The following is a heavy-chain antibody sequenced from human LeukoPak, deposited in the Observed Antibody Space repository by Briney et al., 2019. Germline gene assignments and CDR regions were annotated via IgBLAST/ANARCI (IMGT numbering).Heavy chain of an antibody. CDR1: GFTVSGNY. J-gene: IGHJ6*03. CDR2: IYSGGTT. D-gene: IGHD4-23*01. V-gene: IGHV3-53*01. Sequence: GGSLRLSCAVSGFTVSGNYMSWVRQAPGKGLEWVSLIYSGGTTYYADSVKGRLTISRDNSKNTLYLQMNSLKTEDTAVYYCARTGGNSYYSYYMDVWGKGTTVTISS. CDR3: ARTGGNSYYSYYMDV.